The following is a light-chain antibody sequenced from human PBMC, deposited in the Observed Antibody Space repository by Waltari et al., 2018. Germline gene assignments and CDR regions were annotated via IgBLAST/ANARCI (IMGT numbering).Light chain of an antibody. CDR1: ARDVGGFRF. J-gene: IGLJ2*01. Sequence: QSALTQPPSASGSPGHSVTIPCTATARDVGGFRFVPWYQQHPGKAPRLIIYDVIKRPSGVPDRFSGSKSGNTASLTVSGLQPEDEADYFCCSFSGANNVLFGGGTKLTVL. CDR3: CSFSGANNVL. CDR2: DVI. V-gene: IGLV2-8*01.